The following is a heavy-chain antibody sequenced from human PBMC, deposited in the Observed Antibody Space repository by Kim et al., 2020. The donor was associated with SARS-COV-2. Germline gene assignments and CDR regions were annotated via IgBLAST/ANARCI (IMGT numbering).Heavy chain of an antibody. Sequence: NYAYSVQGRFTISRDNSKNTLYLQMNSLRVDDTAVYYCAKDPNRRGRFDPWGQGTLVTVSS. V-gene: IGHV3-23*01. J-gene: IGHJ5*02. CDR3: AKDPNRRGRFDP.